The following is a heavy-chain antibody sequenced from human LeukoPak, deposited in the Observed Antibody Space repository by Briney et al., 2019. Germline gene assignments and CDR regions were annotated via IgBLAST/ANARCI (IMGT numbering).Heavy chain of an antibody. Sequence: GGSPRLSCAASGFTFSSYAMSWVRQAPGKGLEWVSAISGSGGSTYYADSVKGRFTISRDNSKITLYLQMSSLRAEDTAIYYCAKGPDSGYSSRFCDCWGQGTLVTVSS. D-gene: IGHD6-13*01. J-gene: IGHJ4*02. CDR3: AKGPDSGYSSRFCDC. CDR1: GFTFSSYA. V-gene: IGHV3-23*01. CDR2: ISGSGGST.